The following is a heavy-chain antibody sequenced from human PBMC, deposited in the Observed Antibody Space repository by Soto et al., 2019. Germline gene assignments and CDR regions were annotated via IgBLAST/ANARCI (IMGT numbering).Heavy chain of an antibody. CDR1: GGTISNSSYY. D-gene: IGHD1-1*01. CDR2: IYYSGST. Sequence: PSETLSLTCSVSGGTISNSSYYRCWIRQPPGKGLEWIGSIYYSGSTYYNPSLKSRVTISVDTSKNQFSLKLSSVTAADTAVYYCARFNWNDADYYGMDVWGQGTTVT. V-gene: IGHV4-39*01. CDR3: ARFNWNDADYYGMDV. J-gene: IGHJ6*02.